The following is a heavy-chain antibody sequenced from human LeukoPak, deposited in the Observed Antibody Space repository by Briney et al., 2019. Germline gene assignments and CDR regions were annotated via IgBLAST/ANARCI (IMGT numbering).Heavy chain of an antibody. Sequence: ASVKVSFKASGGTFSIYAISWVRQAPGQGLEWMGRIIPILGIANYAQKFQGRVTITADKSTSTAYMELSSLRSEDTAVYYCASAVYTAMVTGWFDPWGQGTLVTVSS. CDR3: ASAVYTAMVTGWFDP. D-gene: IGHD5-18*01. CDR2: IIPILGIA. V-gene: IGHV1-69*04. CDR1: GGTFSIYA. J-gene: IGHJ5*02.